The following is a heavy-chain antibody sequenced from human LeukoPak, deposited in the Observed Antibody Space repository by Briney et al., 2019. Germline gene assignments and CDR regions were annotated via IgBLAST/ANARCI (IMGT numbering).Heavy chain of an antibody. CDR3: ARTYSSSFH. CDR1: GGSISSSSYH. J-gene: IGHJ4*02. CDR2: IYYSGTT. V-gene: IGHV4-39*01. D-gene: IGHD6-6*01. Sequence: SETLSLTCTVSGGSISSSSYHWAWIRQPPGKGLEWIGSIYYSGTTYYNPSLKSRVTIAVDTSKNQFSLRLGSVTAADTAVYYCARTYSSSFHRGRGTLVTVSS.